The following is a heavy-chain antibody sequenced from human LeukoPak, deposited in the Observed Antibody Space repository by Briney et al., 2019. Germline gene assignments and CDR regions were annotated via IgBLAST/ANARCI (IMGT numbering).Heavy chain of an antibody. Sequence: GGSLRLSCAASGFTFSSYSMNWVRQAPGKGLEWISYISTSASAVYYADSVKGRFTISRDNAKTSLYLQMNSLRAEDTAVYYCAGDAFYCSSTSCYDHWGQGTLVTVSS. J-gene: IGHJ5*02. CDR1: GFTFSSYS. CDR3: AGDAFYCSSTSCYDH. CDR2: ISTSASAV. V-gene: IGHV3-48*04. D-gene: IGHD2-2*01.